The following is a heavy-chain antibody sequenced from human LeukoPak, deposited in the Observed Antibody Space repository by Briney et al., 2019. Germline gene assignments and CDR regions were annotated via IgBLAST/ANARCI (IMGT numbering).Heavy chain of an antibody. CDR3: ASAGGHGNAYLVPNYYYMDV. CDR2: IIFIFGTP. Sequence: ASVKVSCKASGGTFSSDAIGWVRQAPGQGLEWMVGIIFIFGTPNYAPNFQGRVTITTDESTSTAYMELSSLRSEDTAVYYCASAGGHGNAYLVPNYYYMDVWGQGPRSPSP. J-gene: IGHJ6*03. V-gene: IGHV1-69*05. D-gene: IGHD3-16*01. CDR1: GGTFSSDA.